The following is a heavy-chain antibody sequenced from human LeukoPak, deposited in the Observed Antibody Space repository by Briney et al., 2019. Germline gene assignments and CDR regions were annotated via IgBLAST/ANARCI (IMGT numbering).Heavy chain of an antibody. D-gene: IGHD5-18*01. J-gene: IGHJ3*02. V-gene: IGHV3-30*02. CDR1: GFTFSSYG. Sequence: GGSLRLSCAASGFTFSSYGMHWVRQAPGKGLEWVAFIRYDGSNKYYADSVKGRFTISRDNSKNTLYLQMNSLRAEDTAVYYCAKDQLSWIQLWLQRGDAFDIWGQGTMVTVSS. CDR2: IRYDGSNK. CDR3: AKDQLSWIQLWLQRGDAFDI.